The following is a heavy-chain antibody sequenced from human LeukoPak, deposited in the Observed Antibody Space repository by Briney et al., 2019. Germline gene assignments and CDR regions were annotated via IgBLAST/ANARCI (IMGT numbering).Heavy chain of an antibody. V-gene: IGHV3-7*01. J-gene: IGHJ6*04. CDR2: IYQDGSEK. CDR1: GFTFSSYW. D-gene: IGHD3-10*02. Sequence: GGSLRLSCAASGFTFSSYWMSWVRQAPGKGLEWVANIYQDGSEKYYVDSVKGRFTISRDNAKNSLYLQMNSLRAEDTAVYYCAELGITMIGGVWGKGTTVTISS. CDR3: AELGITMIGGV.